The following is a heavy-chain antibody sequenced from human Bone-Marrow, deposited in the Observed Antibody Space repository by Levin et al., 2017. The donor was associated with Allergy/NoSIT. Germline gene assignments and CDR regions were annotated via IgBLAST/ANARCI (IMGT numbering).Heavy chain of an antibody. Sequence: SETLSLTCTVSGGSISSYYWSWIRQPPGKGLEWIGYIYYSGSTNYNPSLKSRVTISVDTSKNQFSLKLSSVTAADTAVYYCARGETYYYDSSGYYYYYFDYWGQGTLVTVSS. CDR3: ARGETYYYDSSGYYYYYFDY. V-gene: IGHV4-59*01. J-gene: IGHJ4*02. CDR2: IYYSGST. CDR1: GGSISSYY. D-gene: IGHD3-22*01.